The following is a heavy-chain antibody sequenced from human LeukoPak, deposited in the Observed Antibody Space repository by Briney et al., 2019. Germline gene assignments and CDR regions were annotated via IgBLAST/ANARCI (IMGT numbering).Heavy chain of an antibody. V-gene: IGHV3-7*01. CDR2: IKQDGSEK. CDR3: ARDRGYDFWSGYLHENWFDP. Sequence: GGSLRLSCAASGFTFSSYWMSWVRQAPGKGLEWVANIKQDGSEKYYVDSVKGRFTISRDNAKNSLYLQMNSLRAEDTAVYYCARDRGYDFWSGYLHENWFDPWGQEPWSPSPQ. D-gene: IGHD3-3*01. J-gene: IGHJ5*02. CDR1: GFTFSSYW.